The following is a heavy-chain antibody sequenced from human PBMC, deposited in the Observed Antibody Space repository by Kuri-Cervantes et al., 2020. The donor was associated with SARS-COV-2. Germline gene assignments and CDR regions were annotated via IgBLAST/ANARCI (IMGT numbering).Heavy chain of an antibody. CDR1: GGSISSGDYY. D-gene: IGHD5-18*01. CDR2: IYYSGST. Sequence: SETLSLTCTVSGGSISSGDYYWSWIRQPPGKGLEWIGYIYYSGSTYYNPSLKSRVTISVDTSKNQFSLDLISVTAADTAVYYCARLGGYRSGYNWFDPWGQRTLVTVSS. V-gene: IGHV4-30-4*08. J-gene: IGHJ5*02. CDR3: ARLGGYRSGYNWFDP.